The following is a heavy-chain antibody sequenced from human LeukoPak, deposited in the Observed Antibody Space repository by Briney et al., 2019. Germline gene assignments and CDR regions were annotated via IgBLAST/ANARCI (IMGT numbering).Heavy chain of an antibody. CDR2: IYYSGST. CDR1: GGSINSDDYY. CDR3: ARPMYSSSSAAFDI. D-gene: IGHD6-6*01. V-gene: IGHV4-30-4*08. Sequence: PSQTLSLTCTVSGGSINSDDYYWTWIRQPPGKGLEWIGYIYYSGSTYYNPSLKSRVTISVDTSKNQFSLKLRSVTAADTAVYYCARPMYSSSSAAFDIWGQGTMVTVSS. J-gene: IGHJ3*02.